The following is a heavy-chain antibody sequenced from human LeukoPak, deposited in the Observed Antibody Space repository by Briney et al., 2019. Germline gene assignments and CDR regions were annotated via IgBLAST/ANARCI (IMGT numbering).Heavy chain of an antibody. CDR1: GFTVSSNY. J-gene: IGHJ4*02. Sequence: PGGSLRLSCAASGFTVSSNYMSWVRQAPGKGLEWVSVIYSGGSTYYADSAKGRFTISRDNSKNTLYLQMNSLRAEDTAVYYCANPPGQLVLSPLTYWGQGTLVTVSS. CDR2: IYSGGST. CDR3: ANPPGQLVLSPLTY. D-gene: IGHD6-13*01. V-gene: IGHV3-53*01.